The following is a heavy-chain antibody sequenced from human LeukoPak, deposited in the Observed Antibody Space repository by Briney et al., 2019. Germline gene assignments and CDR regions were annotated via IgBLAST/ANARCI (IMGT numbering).Heavy chain of an antibody. V-gene: IGHV3-21*01. CDR2: ISSSSSYI. J-gene: IGHJ6*03. CDR1: GFTFSSYS. Sequence: GGSLRLSCAAAGFTFSSYSMNWVRQAPGKGLEWVSSISSSSSYIYYADSVKGRFTISRDNAKNSLYLQMNSLRAEDTAAYYCARAYSSSWGPFYYYYYYMDVWGKGTTVTVSS. CDR3: ARAYSSSWGPFYYYYYYMDV. D-gene: IGHD6-13*01.